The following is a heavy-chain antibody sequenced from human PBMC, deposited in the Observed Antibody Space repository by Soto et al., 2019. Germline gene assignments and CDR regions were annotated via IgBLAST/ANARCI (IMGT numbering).Heavy chain of an antibody. CDR2: ISYDGSNK. D-gene: IGHD6-19*01. J-gene: IGHJ4*02. V-gene: IGHV3-30-3*01. CDR1: GFTFSSYA. Sequence: QVPLVESGGGVVQPGRSLRLSCAASGFTFSSYAMHWVRQAPGKGLEWVAVISYDGSNKYYADSVKGRFTISRDNSKNTLYLQMNSLRAEDTAVYYCASPRLSSAGTTPIDYWGQGTLVTVSS. CDR3: ASPRLSSAGTTPIDY.